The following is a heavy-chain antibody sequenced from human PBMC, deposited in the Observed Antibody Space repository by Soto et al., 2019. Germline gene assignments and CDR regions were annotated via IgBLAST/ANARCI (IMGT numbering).Heavy chain of an antibody. CDR3: ARNGTLTGYSYGMDV. CDR2: SIPIFDTA. J-gene: IGHJ6*02. Sequence: QVQLVQSGAELRKPGSSVKVSCKASGGTFSDSTINWVRQAPGQRLEWMGGSIPIFDTANYAEKFQGRVTITADESTSTSFMEVSSLRSEDTAVYYCARNGTLTGYSYGMDVWGQGTMVTVSS. V-gene: IGHV1-69*01. CDR1: GGTFSDST. D-gene: IGHD1-1*01.